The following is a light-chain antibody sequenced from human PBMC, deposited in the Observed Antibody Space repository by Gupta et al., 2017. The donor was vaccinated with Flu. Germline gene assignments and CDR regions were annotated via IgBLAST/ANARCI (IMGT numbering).Light chain of an antibody. J-gene: IGKJ1*01. V-gene: IGKV3-11*01. Sequence: EIVSTQSAATLSLSPGEIATLSCRASKSVSSYLAWYPQKPGQAPRLPIYDASNRATGIPARFRGSGSGTDFTLAIRSLGPEDFAVYYCLQRSNWPWTFGQGTKLEIK. CDR1: KSVSSY. CDR2: DAS. CDR3: LQRSNWPWT.